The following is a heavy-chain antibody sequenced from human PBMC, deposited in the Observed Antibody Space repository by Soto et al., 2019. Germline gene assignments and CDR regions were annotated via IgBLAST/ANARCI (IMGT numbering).Heavy chain of an antibody. V-gene: IGHV4-39*07. J-gene: IGHJ4*02. CDR1: DGSIRSSSCY. Sequence: LETLSLTWTVADGSIRSSSCYWGWIRQPPGKGLEWIGSIYYSGSTYYNPSLKSRVTISVDTSKNQFSLKLSSVTAADTAVYYCALGRRDYTIDYWGQGTLVTVSS. D-gene: IGHD4-4*01. CDR3: ALGRRDYTIDY. CDR2: IYYSGST.